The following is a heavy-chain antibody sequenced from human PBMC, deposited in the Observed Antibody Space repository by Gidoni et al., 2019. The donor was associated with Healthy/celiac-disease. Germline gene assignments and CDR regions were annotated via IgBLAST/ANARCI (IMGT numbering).Heavy chain of an antibody. J-gene: IGHJ6*02. CDR1: GGSISSYY. CDR2: IYYSGST. CDR3: ARDRGIAAAGGYYYYGMDV. V-gene: IGHV4-59*01. D-gene: IGHD6-13*01. Sequence: QVQLQESGPGLVKPSETLSLTCTVYGGSISSYYWSWIRQPPGKGLEWIGYIYYSGSTNYNPSLKSRVTISVDTSKNQFSLKLSSVTAADTAVYYCARDRGIAAAGGYYYYGMDVWGQGTTVTVSS.